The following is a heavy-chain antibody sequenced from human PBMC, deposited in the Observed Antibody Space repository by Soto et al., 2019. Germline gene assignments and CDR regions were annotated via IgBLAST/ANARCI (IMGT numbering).Heavy chain of an antibody. J-gene: IGHJ1*01. D-gene: IGHD3-22*01. CDR1: GFTVSSNY. V-gene: IGHV3-53*01. Sequence: EVKLVESGGGLIQPGGSLRLSCAASGFTVSSNYMSWVRQAPWEGLEWVSVIYSGGSTYYADSVKGRFTISRDNSKNALYLPMNSMRAEDTAVYYCARDRVESGYPEYFQHWGQGTLVTVSS. CDR3: ARDRVESGYPEYFQH. CDR2: IYSGGST.